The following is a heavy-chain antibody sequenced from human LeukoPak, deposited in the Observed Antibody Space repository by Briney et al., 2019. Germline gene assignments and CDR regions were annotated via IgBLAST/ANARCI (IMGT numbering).Heavy chain of an antibody. V-gene: IGHV3-30-3*01. J-gene: IGHJ4*02. D-gene: IGHD6-6*01. CDR3: ARDGPYSSSSGYYFDY. CDR2: ISYDGSNK. Sequence: GGSLRLSCAASGFTFSSYAMPWVRQAPGKGLEWVAVISYDGSNKYYADSVKGRFTISRDNSKNTLYLQMNSLRAEDTAVYYCARDGPYSSSSGYYFDYWGQGTLVTVSS. CDR1: GFTFSSYA.